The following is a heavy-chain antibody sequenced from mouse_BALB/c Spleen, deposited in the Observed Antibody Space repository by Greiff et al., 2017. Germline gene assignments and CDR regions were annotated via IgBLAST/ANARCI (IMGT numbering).Heavy chain of an antibody. CDR1: GYTFTDYW. Sequence: QVQLQQPGAELVMPGASVKMSCKASGYTFTDYWMHWVKQRPGQGLEWIGAIDTSDSYTSYNQKFKGKATLTVDESSSTAYMQLSSLTSEDSAVYYCARNYYGYDYWGQGTTLTVSS. D-gene: IGHD1-2*01. J-gene: IGHJ2*01. CDR2: IDTSDSYT. CDR3: ARNYYGYDY. V-gene: IGHV1-69*01.